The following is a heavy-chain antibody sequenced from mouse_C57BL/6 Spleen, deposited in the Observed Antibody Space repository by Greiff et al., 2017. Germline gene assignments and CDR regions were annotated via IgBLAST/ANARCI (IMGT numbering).Heavy chain of an antibody. J-gene: IGHJ4*01. CDR1: GYAFSSYW. CDR3: ARAGSSYAMDY. D-gene: IGHD1-1*01. V-gene: IGHV1-80*01. Sequence: QVQLQQSGAELVKPGASVKISCKASGYAFSSYWMNWVKQRPGKGLEWIGQIYPGDGDTNYNGKFKGKATLTADKSSSTAYMQLSSLTCEDSAVYFCARAGSSYAMDYWGQGTSVTVSS. CDR2: IYPGDGDT.